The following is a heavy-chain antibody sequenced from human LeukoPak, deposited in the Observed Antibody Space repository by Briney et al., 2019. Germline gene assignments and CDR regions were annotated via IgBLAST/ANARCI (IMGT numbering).Heavy chain of an antibody. J-gene: IGHJ4*02. CDR1: GFTFSSYG. CDR2: ISYDGSNK. D-gene: IGHD6-19*01. Sequence: GGSLRLSCAASGFTFSSYGMHWVRQAPGKGLEWVAVISYDGSNKYYADSVKGRFTISRDNPKNTLYLQMNSLRAEDTAVYYCAKDPQAAAVAGPDYWGQGTLVTVSS. V-gene: IGHV3-30*18. CDR3: AKDPQAAAVAGPDY.